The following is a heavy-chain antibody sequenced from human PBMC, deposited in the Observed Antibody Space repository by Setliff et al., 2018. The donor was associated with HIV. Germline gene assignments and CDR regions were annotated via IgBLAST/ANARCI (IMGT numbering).Heavy chain of an antibody. D-gene: IGHD2-2*01. Sequence: QPGGSLRLSCAASGFMFSNYAMSWVRQAPGKGLEWVSDISGSGGTTYYADSVKGRFTISRDNSKNTLYLQMNSLRAEDTAVYYCAKEPAICTSTYLDYWGQGTLVTVSS. J-gene: IGHJ4*02. CDR2: ISGSGGTT. CDR1: GFMFSNYA. CDR3: AKEPAICTSTYLDY. V-gene: IGHV3-23*01.